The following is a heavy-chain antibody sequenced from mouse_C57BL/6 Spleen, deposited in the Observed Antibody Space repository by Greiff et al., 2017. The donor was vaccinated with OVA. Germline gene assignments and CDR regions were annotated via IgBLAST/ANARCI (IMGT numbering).Heavy chain of an antibody. V-gene: IGHV1-19*01. CDR3: AREVTTVVAARDY. CDR2: INPYNGGT. D-gene: IGHD1-1*01. CDR1: GYTFTDYY. Sequence: EVQLQQSGPVLVKPGASVKMSCKASGYTFTDYYMNWVKQSHGKSLEWIGVINPYNGGTSYNQKFKGKATLTVDKSSSTAYMELNSLTSEDSAVYDGAREVTTVVAARDYWGQGTTLTVSS. J-gene: IGHJ2*01.